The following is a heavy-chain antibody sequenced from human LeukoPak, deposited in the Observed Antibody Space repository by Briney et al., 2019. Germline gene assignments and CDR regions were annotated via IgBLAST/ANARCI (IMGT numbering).Heavy chain of an antibody. J-gene: IGHJ5*02. Sequence: ASVKVSCKASGGTFSSYAISWVRQAPGQGLEWMGGIIPIFGTANYAQKFQGRVTITTDESTSTAYMELSSLRSEDTAMYYCARAAAAGWKDWFDPWGQGTLVTVSS. CDR3: ARAAAAGWKDWFDP. CDR1: GGTFSSYA. D-gene: IGHD6-13*01. V-gene: IGHV1-69*05. CDR2: IIPIFGTA.